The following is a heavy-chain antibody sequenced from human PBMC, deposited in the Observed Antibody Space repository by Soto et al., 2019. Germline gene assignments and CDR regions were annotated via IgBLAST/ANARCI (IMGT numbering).Heavy chain of an antibody. CDR2: ISAYNGNT. J-gene: IGHJ3*02. D-gene: IGHD2-8*01. V-gene: IGHV1-18*01. Sequence: QVQLVQSGAEVKKPGASVKVSCKASGYTFTSYGISWVRQAPGQGLEWMGWISAYNGNTNYAQKLHGRVTMTTDTSTSTAYMELRSLRSDDTAVYYCARQHCTNGVCYTRGDAFDIWGQGTMVTVSS. CDR1: GYTFTSYG. CDR3: ARQHCTNGVCYTRGDAFDI.